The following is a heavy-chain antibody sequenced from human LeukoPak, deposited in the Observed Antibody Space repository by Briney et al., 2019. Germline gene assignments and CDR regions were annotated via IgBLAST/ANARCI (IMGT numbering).Heavy chain of an antibody. V-gene: IGHV4-39*07. CDR3: AREWEYSSSLGWVDY. CDR1: GGSISSSSYY. D-gene: IGHD6-6*01. Sequence: SETLSLTCTVSGGSISSSSYYWGWIRQPPGKGLEWIGSIYYSGSTYYNPSLKSRVTISVDTSKNQFSLKLSSVTAADTAVYYCAREWEYSSSLGWVDYWGQGTLVTVSS. J-gene: IGHJ4*02. CDR2: IYYSGST.